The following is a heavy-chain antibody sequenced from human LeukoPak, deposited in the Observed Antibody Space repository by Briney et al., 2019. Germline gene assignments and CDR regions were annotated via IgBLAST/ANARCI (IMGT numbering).Heavy chain of an antibody. V-gene: IGHV1-18*01. D-gene: IGHD3-10*01. J-gene: IGHJ3*02. CDR2: INPNSGGT. CDR1: GYTFTSYD. CDR3: ARETFRFTMEDAFDI. Sequence: ASVKVSCKASGYTFTSYDINWVRQATGQGLEWMGWINPNSGGTNYAQKLQGRVTMTTDTSTSTAYMELRSLRSDDTAVYYCARETFRFTMEDAFDIWGQGTMVTVSS.